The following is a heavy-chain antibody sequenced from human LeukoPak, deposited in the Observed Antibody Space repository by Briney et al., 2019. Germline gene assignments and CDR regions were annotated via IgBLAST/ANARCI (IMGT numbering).Heavy chain of an antibody. D-gene: IGHD2-2*01. J-gene: IGHJ6*03. CDR3: ARESYEEDCSSTSCRPSGYYYYYMDV. CDR2: IYTSGST. V-gene: IGHV4-4*07. CDR1: GGSISSYY. Sequence: SETLSLTCTVSGGSISSYYWSWIRQPAGKGLEWFGRIYTSGSTNYNPSLKSRVTMSVDTSKNQFSLKLSSVTAADTAVYYCARESYEEDCSSTSCRPSGYYYYYMDVWGKGTTVTVSS.